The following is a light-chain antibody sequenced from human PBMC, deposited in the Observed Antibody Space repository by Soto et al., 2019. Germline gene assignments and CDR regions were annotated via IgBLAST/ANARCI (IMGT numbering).Light chain of an antibody. Sequence: EVVLTQSPGTLSLSPGERVTLSCRASQRVGSNYLAWYHQKPGQAPRLLIYRASIRATGIPDRFTGSGSGTNFTLTISRLEPEDFAVYYCQQYGSSPLTFGGGTKVDIK. CDR2: RAS. V-gene: IGKV3-20*01. J-gene: IGKJ4*01. CDR3: QQYGSSPLT. CDR1: QRVGSNY.